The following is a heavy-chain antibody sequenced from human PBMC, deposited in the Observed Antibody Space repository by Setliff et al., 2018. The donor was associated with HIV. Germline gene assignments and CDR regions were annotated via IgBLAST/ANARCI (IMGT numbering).Heavy chain of an antibody. Sequence: SETLSLTCTVSGVSVSSYYWCWIRQPPGKGLEWIGYIHYTGSSNYNPSLKRRVTISVDTSKNQFSLKLNSLTAADTAVYYCARGRDYTGSWFRPFYLDFWGHGNLVTVSS. CDR2: IHYTGSS. D-gene: IGHD3-3*01. CDR1: GVSVSSYY. V-gene: IGHV4-59*08. J-gene: IGHJ4*01. CDR3: ARGRDYTGSWFRPFYLDF.